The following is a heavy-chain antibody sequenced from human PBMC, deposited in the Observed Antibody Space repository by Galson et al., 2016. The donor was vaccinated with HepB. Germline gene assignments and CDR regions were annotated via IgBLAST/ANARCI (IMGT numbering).Heavy chain of an antibody. CDR2: IIPMTGKT. D-gene: IGHD6-19*01. Sequence: SVKVSCKASGRTFSSYGINWVRQAPGEGLEWMGGIIPMTGKTIFAQKFQGRVMITADESTTTASLELKSLRPEDTAMYYCARGRTVAGRLDGWFDPWGQGTLVTVYS. J-gene: IGHJ5*02. V-gene: IGHV1-69*13. CDR3: ARGRTVAGRLDGWFDP. CDR1: GRTFSSYG.